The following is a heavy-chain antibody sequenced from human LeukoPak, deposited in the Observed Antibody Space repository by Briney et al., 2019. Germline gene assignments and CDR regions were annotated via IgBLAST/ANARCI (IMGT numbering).Heavy chain of an antibody. D-gene: IGHD2-15*01. CDR3: ARDLIDEPPDY. J-gene: IGHJ4*02. CDR1: GFTFSSYG. V-gene: IGHV3-33*01. CDR2: IWYDGSNK. Sequence: GGSLRLSCAASGFTFSSYGMHWVRQAPGKGLEWVAVIWYDGSNKYYADSVKGRFTISRDNSKNTLYLQMNSLRAEDTAVYYCARDLIDEPPDYWGQGTLVTVSS.